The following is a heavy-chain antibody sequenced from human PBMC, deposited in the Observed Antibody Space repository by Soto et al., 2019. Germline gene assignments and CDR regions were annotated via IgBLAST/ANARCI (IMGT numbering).Heavy chain of an antibody. CDR2: ISDSGAGT. CDR3: AKYSSAWDFDY. CDR1: GFTFRNYA. J-gene: IGHJ4*02. D-gene: IGHD6-19*01. V-gene: IGHV3-23*01. Sequence: LRLSCAASGFTFRNYAMSWVRQAPVKGLEWVSGISDSGAGTYYADSVKGRFTISRDSSKNTLYLQMNSLRAEDTAVYYCAKYSSAWDFDYWGQGTLVTVSS.